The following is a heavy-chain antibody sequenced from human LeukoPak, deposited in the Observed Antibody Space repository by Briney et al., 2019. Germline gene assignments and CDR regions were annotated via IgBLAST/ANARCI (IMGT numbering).Heavy chain of an antibody. Sequence: PSETLSLTCTVSGDSMTFYYWSWIRQPPGEGLEWIGYIYTSGSTNYNPSLKSRVTISVDTSKNQFSLKLSSVTAADTAVYYCARNYCSSPSCQNWFDPWGQGTLVTVSS. CDR3: ARNYCSSPSCQNWFDP. J-gene: IGHJ5*02. D-gene: IGHD2-2*01. V-gene: IGHV4-4*09. CDR2: IYTSGST. CDR1: GDSMTFYY.